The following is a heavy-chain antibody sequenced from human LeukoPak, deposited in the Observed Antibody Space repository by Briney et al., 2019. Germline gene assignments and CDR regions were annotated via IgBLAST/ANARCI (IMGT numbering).Heavy chain of an antibody. CDR3: ARRAGFDWLVNWFDP. CDR1: GGSFSGYY. J-gene: IGHJ5*02. CDR2: INHSGST. Sequence: PSETLSLTCAVYGGSFSGYYWSWIRQPPGKGLEWIGEINHSGSTNYNPSLKSRVTISVDTSKNQFSLKLSSVTAADTAVYYCARRAGFDWLVNWFDPWGQGTLVTVSS. V-gene: IGHV4-34*01. D-gene: IGHD3-9*01.